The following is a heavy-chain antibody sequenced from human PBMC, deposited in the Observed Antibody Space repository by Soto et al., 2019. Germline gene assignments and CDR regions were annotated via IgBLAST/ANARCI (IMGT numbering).Heavy chain of an antibody. CDR2: IGGSGGST. CDR1: EFTLSTYA. J-gene: IGHJ6*03. CDR3: AKRLGSGKTKDIIYYYYYMDV. Sequence: EVQLLESGEGWYHPGGSLGLSCAASEFTLSTYALSWFRRAPGKGLEWVPVIGGSGGSTYYEDSGKGRFTIPRDNSKNTLYLQMNSLRAEDTAVYYCAKRLGSGKTKDIIYYYYYMDVWGKGTTVTVSS. V-gene: IGHV3-23*01. D-gene: IGHD6-19*01.